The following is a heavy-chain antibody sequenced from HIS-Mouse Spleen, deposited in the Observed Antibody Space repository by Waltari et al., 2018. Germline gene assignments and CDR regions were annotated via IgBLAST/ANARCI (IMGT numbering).Heavy chain of an antibody. J-gene: IGHJ4*02. D-gene: IGHD3-10*01. Sequence: EVQLVETGGGLIQPGGSLRLSCAASGFTVSSNYMSWVRQAPGKGLECVSVIYSGGSTYYADSVKGRFTISRDNSKNTLYLQMNSLRAEDTAVYYCARHYYYGSGSYYFDYWGQGTLVTVSS. CDR3: ARHYYYGSGSYYFDY. V-gene: IGHV3-53*02. CDR2: IYSGGST. CDR1: GFTVSSNY.